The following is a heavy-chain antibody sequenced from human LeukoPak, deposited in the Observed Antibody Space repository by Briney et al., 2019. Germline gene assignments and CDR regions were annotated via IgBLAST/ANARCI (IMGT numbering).Heavy chain of an antibody. J-gene: IGHJ6*02. CDR1: GFTFSSYS. V-gene: IGHV3-21*01. D-gene: IGHD6-19*01. CDR3: AREMLSGWLLSYYYGMDV. Sequence: GGSLRLSCAASGFTFSSYSMNWVRQAPGKGLEWVSSISSSSSYIYYADSVKGRFTISRDNAKNSLYLQMNSLRAEDTAVYYCAREMLSGWLLSYYYGMDVWGQGTTVTVSS. CDR2: ISSSSSYI.